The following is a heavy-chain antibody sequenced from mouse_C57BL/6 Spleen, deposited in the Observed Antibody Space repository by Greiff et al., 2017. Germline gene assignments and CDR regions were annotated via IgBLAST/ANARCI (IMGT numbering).Heavy chain of an antibody. Sequence: QVHVKQSGAELVKPGASVKISCKASGYAFSSYWMNWVKQRPGKGLEWIGQIYPGDGDTNYNGKFKGKATLTADKSSSTAYMQRSSLTSEDSAVYFCAGTTVVDYYAMDYWGQGTSVTVSS. D-gene: IGHD1-1*01. CDR2: IYPGDGDT. J-gene: IGHJ4*01. CDR1: GYAFSSYW. CDR3: AGTTVVDYYAMDY. V-gene: IGHV1-80*01.